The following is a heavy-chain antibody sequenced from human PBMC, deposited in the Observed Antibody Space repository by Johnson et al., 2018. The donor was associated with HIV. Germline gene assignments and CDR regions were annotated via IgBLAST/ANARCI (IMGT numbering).Heavy chain of an antibody. Sequence: QVQLVESGGGLVKPGGSLRLSCVASGFTFSDYYMSWIRQAPGKGLEWVSYISSSGTTIYSADSVQGRFTTSRDNAKNSLYLQMNSLRAEDTAVYYCARSKDCSVGTCPDALDIWGQGTLVMVSS. CDR1: GFTFSDYY. CDR2: ISSSGTTI. CDR3: ARSKDCSVGTCPDALDI. J-gene: IGHJ3*02. V-gene: IGHV3-11*04. D-gene: IGHD2-15*01.